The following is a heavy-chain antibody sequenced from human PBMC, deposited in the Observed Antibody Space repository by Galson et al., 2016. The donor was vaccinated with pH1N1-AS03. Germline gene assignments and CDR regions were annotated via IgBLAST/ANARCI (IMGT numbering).Heavy chain of an antibody. Sequence: SLRLSCAATKFTFSRFSMHWVRQAPGKGLEWVAAISFDGSTTHYADSVKGRFTITRDDAKNTLYLQMNSLRSEDTAVYFCTSDLGRFLEWVLDYWGQGSLVTVSS. CDR1: KFTFSRFS. D-gene: IGHD3-3*01. CDR3: TSDLGRFLEWVLDY. V-gene: IGHV3-30*04. CDR2: ISFDGSTT. J-gene: IGHJ4*02.